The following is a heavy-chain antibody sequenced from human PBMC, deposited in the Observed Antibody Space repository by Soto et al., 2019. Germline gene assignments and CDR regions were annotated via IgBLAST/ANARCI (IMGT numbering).Heavy chain of an antibody. V-gene: IGHV3-23*01. CDR3: ARVKVVTAPDF. CDR2: ISATGRRT. Sequence: GGSLRLSCAASGFPFINFAMSWVRQSPGKGLEWVSAISATGRRTSYADPKRGRFTVSRDTSKNTLYLQMHSLSDGATAAYSCARVKVVTAPDFWGPGTLVTVSS. D-gene: IGHD2-21*02. J-gene: IGHJ4*02. CDR1: GFPFINFA.